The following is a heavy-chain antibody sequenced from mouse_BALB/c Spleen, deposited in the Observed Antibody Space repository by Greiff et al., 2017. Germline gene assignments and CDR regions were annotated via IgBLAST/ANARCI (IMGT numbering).Heavy chain of an antibody. Sequence: EVHLVESGGGLVQPGGSLKLSCAASGFTFSSYTMSWVRQTPEKRLEWVAYISNGGGSTYYPDTVKGRFTISRDNAKNTLYLQMSSLKSEDTAMYYCARGLGGAMDYWGQGTSVTVSS. CDR1: GFTFSSYT. V-gene: IGHV5-12-2*01. CDR3: ARGLGGAMDY. CDR2: ISNGGGST. D-gene: IGHD3-3*01. J-gene: IGHJ4*01.